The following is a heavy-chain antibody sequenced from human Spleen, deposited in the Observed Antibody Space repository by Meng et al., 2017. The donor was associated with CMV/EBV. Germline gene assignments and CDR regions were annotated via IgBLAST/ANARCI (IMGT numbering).Heavy chain of an antibody. CDR2: ISGSGDST. CDR3: AGDSHGGYYYAEGGMDI. D-gene: IGHD5-18*01. J-gene: IGHJ6*02. V-gene: IGHV3-23*01. CDR1: GFTFSSYA. Sequence: GGSLRLSCGASGFTFSSYAMNWVRQAPGKGLEWVSVISGSGDSTFYADSVKGRFIISRDNSKNTLYLQMNSLRVEDTAVYYCAGDSHGGYYYAEGGMDIWGQGTTVTVSS.